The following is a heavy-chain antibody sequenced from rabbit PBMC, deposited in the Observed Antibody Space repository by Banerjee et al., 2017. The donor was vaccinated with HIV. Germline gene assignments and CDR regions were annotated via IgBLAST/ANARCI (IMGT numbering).Heavy chain of an antibody. CDR3: ARSGSNNGYML. CDR1: GIDFSSYYY. Sequence: QEQLVESGGGLVKPGGTLTLTCKASGIDFSSYYYMCWVRQAPGKGLEWIACIYAGSSGSTYYATWAKGRFTISKTSSTTVTLQMTSLTAADTATYFCARSGSNNGYMLWGQGTLVTVS. J-gene: IGHJ4*01. V-gene: IGHV1S45*01. CDR2: IYAGSSGST. D-gene: IGHD1-1*01.